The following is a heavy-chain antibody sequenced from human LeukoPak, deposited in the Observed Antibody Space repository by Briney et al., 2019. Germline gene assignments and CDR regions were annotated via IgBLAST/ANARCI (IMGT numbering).Heavy chain of an antibody. D-gene: IGHD2-8*01. CDR2: INHSGST. Sequence: SETLSLTCAVYGGSFSGYYWSWIRQPPGKGLEWIGEINHSGSTNYNPSLKSRVTISVDTSKNQFPLKLSSVTAADTAVYYCARGGRYCTNGVCENPDFDYWGQGTLVTVSS. V-gene: IGHV4-34*01. CDR1: GGSFSGYY. J-gene: IGHJ4*02. CDR3: ARGGRYCTNGVCENPDFDY.